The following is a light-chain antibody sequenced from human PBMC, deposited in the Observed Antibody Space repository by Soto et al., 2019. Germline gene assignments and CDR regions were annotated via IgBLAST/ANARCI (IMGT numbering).Light chain of an antibody. CDR1: SSNIGAGYD. CDR2: GNS. Sequence: QSVLTQPPSVSGAPGQRVTIACTGSSSNIGAGYDVHWYQQLPGTAPKLLIYGNSNRPSGVPDRFSVSKSGTSASLAITGLQDEDEADYYCQSYDSSLRGSVFGTGTKVTGL. V-gene: IGLV1-40*01. CDR3: QSYDSSLRGSV. J-gene: IGLJ1*01.